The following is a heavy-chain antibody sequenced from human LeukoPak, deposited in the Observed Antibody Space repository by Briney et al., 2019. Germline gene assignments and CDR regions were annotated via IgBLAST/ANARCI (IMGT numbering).Heavy chain of an antibody. CDR1: GFTFSSSP. CDR2: ITSSGGDT. D-gene: IGHD3-16*02. V-gene: IGHV3-23*01. J-gene: IGHJ4*02. Sequence: PGGSLRLSCAASGFTFSSSPMSWVRQAPGKGLEWVSGITSSGGDTAYADSVKGRFTISRDNSKNIVYLQMNSLRVDDTAVYYCSKKSSGLYPFDYWGLGTLVTVPS. CDR3: SKKSSGLYPFDY.